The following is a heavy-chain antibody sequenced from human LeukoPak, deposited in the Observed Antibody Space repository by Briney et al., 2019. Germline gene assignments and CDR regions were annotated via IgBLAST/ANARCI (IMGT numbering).Heavy chain of an antibody. V-gene: IGHV1-2*02. CDR3: AREYGDNSAAHFDS. CDR2: INANTGVT. J-gene: IGHJ4*02. CDR1: GYTFTGYY. D-gene: IGHD4/OR15-4a*01. Sequence: ASVKVSCKASGYTFTGYYIYWVRQAPRQGLECMGWINANTGVTNYAQKFWGRVTMTRDTSVSTAYMELSRLTSDDTAVYFCAREYGDNSAAHFDSWGQGTLVTVSS.